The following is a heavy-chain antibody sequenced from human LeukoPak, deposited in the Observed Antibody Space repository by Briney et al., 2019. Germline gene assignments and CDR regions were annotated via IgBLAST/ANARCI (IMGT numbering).Heavy chain of an antibody. CDR3: ARTRLVVVPAAPRYYYYGMDV. Sequence: PSETLSLTCTVSGGSISSYYWSWIRQPPGKGLEWIGYIYYSGSTNYNPSLKSRVTISVDMSKNQFSLKLSSVTAADTAVYYCARTRLVVVPAAPRYYYYGMDVWGQGTTVTVSS. J-gene: IGHJ6*02. D-gene: IGHD2-2*01. V-gene: IGHV4-59*08. CDR1: GGSISSYY. CDR2: IYYSGST.